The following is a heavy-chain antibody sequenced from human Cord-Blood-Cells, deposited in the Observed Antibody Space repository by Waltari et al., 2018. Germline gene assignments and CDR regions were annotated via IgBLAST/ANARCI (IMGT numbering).Heavy chain of an antibody. J-gene: IGHJ3*02. V-gene: IGHV1-24*01. CDR1: GYTLTELS. CDR3: ATRDIVATILTDDAFDI. D-gene: IGHD5-12*01. CDR2: CDPEDGET. Sequence: QVQLVQSGAEVKKPGASVKVSCKVSGYTLTELSMHWVRQAPGKGLEWMGGCDPEDGETIYAQKFQGRVTMTEDTSTDTAYMELSSLRSEDTAVYYCATRDIVATILTDDAFDIWGQGTMVTVSS.